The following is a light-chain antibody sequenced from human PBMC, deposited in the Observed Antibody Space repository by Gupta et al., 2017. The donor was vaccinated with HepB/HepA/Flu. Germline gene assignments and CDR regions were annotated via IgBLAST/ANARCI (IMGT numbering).Light chain of an antibody. V-gene: IGLV2-14*01. J-gene: IGLJ3*02. CDR3: SSFTSSNTWV. Sequence: QSALTQPASVSGSPGPSITISCTGTSSDVGGYNYVPWYQQHPGKAPTLMIYDVSKRPPGVSDRFSGSKSGNTASLTISGLQAEDEADYYCSSFTSSNTWVFGGGTKLTVL. CDR1: SSDVGGYNY. CDR2: DVS.